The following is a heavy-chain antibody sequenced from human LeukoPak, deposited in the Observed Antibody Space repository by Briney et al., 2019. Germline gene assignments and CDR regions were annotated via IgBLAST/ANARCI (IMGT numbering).Heavy chain of an antibody. J-gene: IGHJ4*02. V-gene: IGHV3-49*04. CDR1: GFTFGAYA. CDR2: IRSKAYGGTT. Sequence: GGSLRLSCTASGFTFGAYAMSWVRQAPGKGLEWVGFIRSKAYGGTTEYAASVKGRFTISRDDSKSIAYLQMNSLKTEDTAVYYCTREGYDYVWGSYRYMYFDYWGQGTLVTVSS. CDR3: TREGYDYVWGSYRYMYFDY. D-gene: IGHD3-16*02.